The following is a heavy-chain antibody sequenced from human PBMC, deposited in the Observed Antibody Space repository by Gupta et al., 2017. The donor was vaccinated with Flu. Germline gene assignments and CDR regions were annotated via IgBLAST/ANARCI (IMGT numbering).Heavy chain of an antibody. J-gene: IGHJ6*02. CDR2: ISYDGSDE. V-gene: IGHV3-30*18. CDR3: AKDGPRLYYYYGMDV. CDR1: GFTFSTYG. D-gene: IGHD3-16*01. Sequence: QVQLVESGGGVVQPGRSLRLSCAASGFTFSTYGMHWVRQAPGKGLEWVAGISYDGSDEFYADSLKGRFTISRDNSKNTLYLQMNSLRAEDTAVYYCAKDGPRLYYYYGMDVWGQGTTVTVSS.